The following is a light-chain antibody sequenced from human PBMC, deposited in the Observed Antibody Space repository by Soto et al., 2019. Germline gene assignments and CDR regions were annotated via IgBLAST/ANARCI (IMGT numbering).Light chain of an antibody. Sequence: QSALTQPASVSGSPGQSITISCTGTSSDVGGYNYVSWYQQHPGKAPKLMIYDVSNRPSGVSNRFSGSKSGNTASLTISGPQAEDEADYYCSSHTSSSTWVFGGGTKLTVL. J-gene: IGLJ3*02. CDR2: DVS. CDR3: SSHTSSSTWV. CDR1: SSDVGGYNY. V-gene: IGLV2-14*01.